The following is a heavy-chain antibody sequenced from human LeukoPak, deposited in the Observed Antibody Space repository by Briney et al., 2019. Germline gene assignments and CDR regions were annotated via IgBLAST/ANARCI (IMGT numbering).Heavy chain of an antibody. CDR2: INPNSGGT. V-gene: IGHV1-2*02. CDR3: ARGGWLQLWFLDY. Sequence: ASVKVSCKASGYTFTSYAMNWVRQAPGQGLEWMGWINPNSGGTNYAQKFQGRVTMTRDTSISTAYMELSSLRSEDTAVYSSARGGWLQLWFLDYWGQGTLVTVSS. D-gene: IGHD5-18*01. CDR1: GYTFTSYA. J-gene: IGHJ4*02.